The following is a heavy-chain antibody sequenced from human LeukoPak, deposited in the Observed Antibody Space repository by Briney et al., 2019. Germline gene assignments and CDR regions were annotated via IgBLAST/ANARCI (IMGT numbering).Heavy chain of an antibody. CDR1: GYTFTSYG. J-gene: IGHJ6*03. CDR3: ARVISSPPYYYYYYMDV. Sequence: ASVKVSCKASGYTFTSYGISWVRQAPGQGLEWMGWVSAYNGNTNYAQKIQGRVTMTTDTSTSTAYMELRSLRSDDTAVYYCARVISSPPYYYYYYMDVWGKGTTVTVSS. V-gene: IGHV1-18*01. CDR2: VSAYNGNT.